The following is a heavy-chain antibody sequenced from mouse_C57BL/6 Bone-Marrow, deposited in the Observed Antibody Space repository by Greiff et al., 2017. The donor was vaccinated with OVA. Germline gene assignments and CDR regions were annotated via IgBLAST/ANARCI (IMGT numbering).Heavy chain of an antibody. CDR3: ARLGGIYYDYDGFAY. D-gene: IGHD2-4*01. CDR2: IDPSDSYT. J-gene: IGHJ3*01. Sequence: QVQLQQPVAELVMPGASVKLSCKASGYTFTSYWMHWVKQRPGQGLEWIGEIDPSDSYTNYNQKFKGKSTLTVDKSSSTAYMQLSSLTSEDSAVYYCARLGGIYYDYDGFAYWGQGTLVTVSA. V-gene: IGHV1-69*01. CDR1: GYTFTSYW.